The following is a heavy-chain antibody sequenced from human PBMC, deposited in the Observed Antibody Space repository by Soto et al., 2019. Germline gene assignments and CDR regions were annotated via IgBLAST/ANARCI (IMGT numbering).Heavy chain of an antibody. CDR2: ISPYNDYT. J-gene: IGHJ6*02. V-gene: IGHV1-18*01. D-gene: IGHD3-16*01. CDR1: GYTFIRYG. CDR3: ARGGYYDNTWGKLSHYGLDV. Sequence: QVQLVQSAAEVKKPGASVRVSCKASGYTFIRYGIAWVRQAPGQGLEWMGWISPYNDYTIYAQKLQGRATMTADTSTRTVYRELRGLKSDDTAVYSCARGGYYDNTWGKLSHYGLDVWGQGTSVTVSS.